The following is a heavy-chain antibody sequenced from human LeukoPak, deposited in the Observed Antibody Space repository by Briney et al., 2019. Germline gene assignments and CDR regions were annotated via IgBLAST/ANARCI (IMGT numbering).Heavy chain of an antibody. D-gene: IGHD5-12*01. J-gene: IGHJ3*02. CDR2: IFTSRST. Sequence: SETLALIRSVSGGSFSNYYWSWMRQPAGKGPEWIGRIFTSRSTNYNPPLESRVTMSIDTSKNQFSLKLTSVTAADTAVYYCARDRREYSGYEGDPFDIWGQGSRVTVSS. CDR3: ARDRREYSGYEGDPFDI. CDR1: GGSFSNYY. V-gene: IGHV4-4*07.